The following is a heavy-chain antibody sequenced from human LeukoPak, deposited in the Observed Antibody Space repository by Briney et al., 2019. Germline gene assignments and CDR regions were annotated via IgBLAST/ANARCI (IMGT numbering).Heavy chain of an antibody. V-gene: IGHV4-34*01. Sequence: SETLSLTCAVYGGSFSGYYWSWIRQPPGKGLEWIGEINHSGSTNYNPSLKGRVTISVDTSKNQFSLKLSSVTAADTAVYYCARGLSYYYDSSGYYSLGYWGQGTLVTVSS. J-gene: IGHJ4*02. CDR2: INHSGST. D-gene: IGHD3-22*01. CDR3: ARGLSYYYDSSGYYSLGY. CDR1: GGSFSGYY.